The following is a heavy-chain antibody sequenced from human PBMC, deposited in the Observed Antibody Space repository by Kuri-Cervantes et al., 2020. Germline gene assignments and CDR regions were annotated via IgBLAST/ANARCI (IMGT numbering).Heavy chain of an antibody. Sequence: GGSLRLSCAASGFTFSSYAMHWVRQAPGKGLEWVAVISYDGSNKYYADSVKGRFTISRDNSKNTLYLQMNSLRSEDPAIYYCAREHSHNYYHIDVWGKGTTVTVSS. CDR2: ISYDGSNK. V-gene: IGHV3-30-3*01. J-gene: IGHJ6*03. D-gene: IGHD2-15*01. CDR1: GFTFSSYA. CDR3: AREHSHNYYHIDV.